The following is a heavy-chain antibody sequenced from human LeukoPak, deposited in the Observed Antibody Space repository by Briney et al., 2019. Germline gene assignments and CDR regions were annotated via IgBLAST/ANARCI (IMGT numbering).Heavy chain of an antibody. V-gene: IGHV4-30-4*01. J-gene: IGHJ6*02. CDR2: IYYSGST. CDR3: ARQKWEQQGRDYYFNGLDV. Sequence: PSETLSLTCTVSGGSFSSGDYYWSWIRQPPGKGLVWIGYIYYSGSTYYNPSLKSRVTISVDTSKNQFSLKLSSVTAADTAVYYCARQKWEQQGRDYYFNGLDVWGPGTTVIVSS. D-gene: IGHD1/OR15-1a*01. CDR1: GGSFSSGDYY.